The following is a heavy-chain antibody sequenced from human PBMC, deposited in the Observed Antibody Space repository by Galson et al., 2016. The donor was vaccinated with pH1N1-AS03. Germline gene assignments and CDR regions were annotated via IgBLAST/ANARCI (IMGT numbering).Heavy chain of an antibody. J-gene: IGHJ4*02. Sequence: QSGAEVKKPGESLRISCKGSGYSFSSYWISWVRQMPGKGLEWMGRIDLRDSYTNYRPSFQGLVSMSADKSSNTAYLQWSSLKASDTAVYYCAASRRGDYEGNWGQGTLVTVSS. V-gene: IGHV5-10-1*01. D-gene: IGHD4-17*01. CDR3: AASRRGDYEGN. CDR1: GYSFSSYW. CDR2: IDLRDSYT.